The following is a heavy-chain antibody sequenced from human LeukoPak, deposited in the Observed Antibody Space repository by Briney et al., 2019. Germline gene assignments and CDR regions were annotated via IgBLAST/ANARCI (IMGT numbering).Heavy chain of an antibody. Sequence: GGSLRLSCAASGFTLSVYWMHWVRQAPGKGLVWLSRINKDGSSTTYADSVKGRFTISRDNAKNSLYLQMNSLRDEDTAVYYCARVGSSDFSDHWGQGTLVTVSS. CDR2: INKDGSST. V-gene: IGHV3-74*01. CDR3: ARVGSSDFSDH. J-gene: IGHJ5*02. CDR1: GFTLSVYW. D-gene: IGHD3-10*01.